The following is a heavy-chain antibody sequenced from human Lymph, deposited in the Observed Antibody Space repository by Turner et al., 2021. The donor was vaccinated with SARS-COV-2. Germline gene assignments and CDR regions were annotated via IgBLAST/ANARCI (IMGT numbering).Heavy chain of an antibody. CDR1: GNTLTELP. CDR3: ATVLCTGSSCYYYGMDV. Sequence: QVQLVQSGAEGKKPGASVKVPCKVSGNTLTELPMHWVRQAPGKGLEWMGGFDPEDGEIIYAQKFQGRVTMTEDTSTDTAYMELSSLRSEDTAVYYCATVLCTGSSCYYYGMDVWGQGTTVTVSS. V-gene: IGHV1-24*01. CDR2: FDPEDGEI. J-gene: IGHJ6*02. D-gene: IGHD2-15*01.